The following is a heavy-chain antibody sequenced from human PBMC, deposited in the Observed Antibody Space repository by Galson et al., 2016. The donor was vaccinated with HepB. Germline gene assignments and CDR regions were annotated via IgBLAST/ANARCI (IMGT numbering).Heavy chain of an antibody. CDR3: ARVFWPPHRDRYYYGMDV. CDR1: GYTFNIYW. J-gene: IGHJ6*02. D-gene: IGHD3-3*01. CDR2: IHPGASST. V-gene: IGHV5-51*01. Sequence: QSGAEVKQPGESLKISCKTSGYTFNIYWIAWVRQMPGTGPEWMGIIHPGASSTRYSPSSQCHVTISADNPISTAYLQSSSLKASDTAMFYCARVFWPPHRDRYYYGMDVWGQGTTVTVSS.